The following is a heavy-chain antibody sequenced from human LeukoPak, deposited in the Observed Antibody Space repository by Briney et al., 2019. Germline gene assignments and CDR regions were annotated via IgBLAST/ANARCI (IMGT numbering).Heavy chain of an antibody. J-gene: IGHJ4*02. D-gene: IGHD3-3*01. Sequence: SEDLSLPFTVPGGSISSGGYEWSWRRQAPGKGVEGVGEIKHSGSTNYNPSLKTRVPISVDTSNTQFSLKLSSVTAADTAVYYCARVGIWSYDFWSDYIPFDYWGQGTLVTVSS. CDR3: ARVGIWSYDFWSDYIPFDY. CDR1: GGSISSGGYE. CDR2: IKHSGST. V-gene: IGHV4-39*07.